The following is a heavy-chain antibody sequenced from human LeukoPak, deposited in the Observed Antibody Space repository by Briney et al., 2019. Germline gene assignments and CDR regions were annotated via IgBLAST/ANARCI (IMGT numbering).Heavy chain of an antibody. V-gene: IGHV3-48*03. CDR1: GFTFSSYE. J-gene: IGHJ4*02. D-gene: IGHD3-3*01. CDR3: ARLPYDFWSGYSPPG. Sequence: PGGSLRLSCAASGFTFSSYEMNWVRQAPGKGLEWVSYISSSGSTIYYADSVKGRFTISRDNAKNSLYLQMNSLRAEDTAVYYCARLPYDFWSGYSPPGWGQGTLVTVSS. CDR2: ISSSGSTI.